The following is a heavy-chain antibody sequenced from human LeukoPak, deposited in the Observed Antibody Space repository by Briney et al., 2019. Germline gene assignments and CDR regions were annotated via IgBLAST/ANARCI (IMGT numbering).Heavy chain of an antibody. CDR1: GFTLSTYE. V-gene: IGHV3-48*03. CDR3: ATLSDRNFYYSYGLDV. D-gene: IGHD1-14*01. CDR2: IGRYGVTT. Sequence: GGSLRLSCAASGFTLSTYEMNWVRQAPGKGLEWVAYIGRYGVTTYYAEPVKGRVTISGDNAKNSLNLQMNSLRAEDTAVYYCATLSDRNFYYSYGLDVWGQGTTVTVS. J-gene: IGHJ6*02.